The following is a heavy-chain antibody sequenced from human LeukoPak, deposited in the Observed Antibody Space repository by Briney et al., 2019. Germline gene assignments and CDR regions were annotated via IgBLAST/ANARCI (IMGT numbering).Heavy chain of an antibody. CDR1: GFTFSTYV. J-gene: IGHJ6*02. CDR3: GRYYVMDV. Sequence: GGSLRLSCAASGFTFSTYVMNWVGQAPGNGLEWVSTISDSGGSTHYADSVKGRFTISRDNSKSTLYLQMNSLRAEDTAVYYCGRYYVMDVWGQGTSVTVS. CDR2: ISDSGGST. V-gene: IGHV3-23*01.